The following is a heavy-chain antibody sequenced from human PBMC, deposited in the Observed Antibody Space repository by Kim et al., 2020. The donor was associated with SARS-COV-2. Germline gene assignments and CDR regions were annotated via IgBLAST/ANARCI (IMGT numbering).Heavy chain of an antibody. CDR1: GFTFINYW. CDR3: VRRYYDSSGYYYFEN. Sequence: GGSLRLSCAASGFTFINYWMHWVRQAPGKGLVWVSRINGDGSTTSYADSVKGRFTISRDNAKNTLYLQMNSLRVEDTALYYCVRRYYDSSGYYYFENWGQGTPVTVSS. J-gene: IGHJ4*02. V-gene: IGHV3-74*01. D-gene: IGHD3-22*01. CDR2: INGDGSTT.